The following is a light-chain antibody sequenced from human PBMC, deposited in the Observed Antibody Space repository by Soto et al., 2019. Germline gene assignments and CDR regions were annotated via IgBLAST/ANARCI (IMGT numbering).Light chain of an antibody. CDR3: QQYGSSPALT. CDR2: GAS. Sequence: EIVLTQSPRTLSLSPGERATLSCRASQSVSSSYLAWYQQKPGQAPRLLIYGASSRATGIPDRFSGSGSGTDVTLTISRLEPEDFAVYYCQQYGSSPALTFGGGTKVEIK. J-gene: IGKJ4*01. V-gene: IGKV3-20*01. CDR1: QSVSSSY.